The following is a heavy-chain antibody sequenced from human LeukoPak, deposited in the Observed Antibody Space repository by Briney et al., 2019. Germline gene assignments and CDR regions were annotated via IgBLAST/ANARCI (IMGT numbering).Heavy chain of an antibody. D-gene: IGHD3-16*01. CDR3: ARVVMGGYYFDY. V-gene: IGHV1-46*01. CDR1: GYTFTRYY. Sequence: ASVKVSCKASGYTFTRYYMHWVRQAPGQGLEWMGIINPSGGSTSYAQKFQGRVTITTDESTSTAYMELSSLRSEDTAVYYCARVVMGGYYFDYWGQGTLVTVSS. CDR2: INPSGGST. J-gene: IGHJ4*02.